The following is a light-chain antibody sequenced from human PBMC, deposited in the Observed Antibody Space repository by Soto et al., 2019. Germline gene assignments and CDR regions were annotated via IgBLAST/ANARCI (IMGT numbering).Light chain of an antibody. CDR1: QGISTY. V-gene: IGKV3-11*01. CDR2: GVS. Sequence: IVLTQSPATLSVSPGERATLSCRASQGISTYLAWYQQRPGQVPRLLIYGVSKRAPAIPPRFSGSGSGTDFTLSVSGLETEDFATYYCQQRTNSPPWTFGQGTKVDIK. CDR3: QQRTNSPPWT. J-gene: IGKJ1*01.